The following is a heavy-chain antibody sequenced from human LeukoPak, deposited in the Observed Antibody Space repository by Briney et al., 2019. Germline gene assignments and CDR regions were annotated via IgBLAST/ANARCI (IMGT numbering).Heavy chain of an antibody. J-gene: IGHJ5*02. V-gene: IGHV4-4*07. D-gene: IGHD3-3*02. CDR3: ARDDNHFWSGDYDRDWFDP. Sequence: AETLSLTCTVSGGSISRYYWSWIRQPAGKGLEWIGRIYTSGSTNYNPSLKSRVTMSVDTSKNQFSLKLSSVTAADTAVYYCARDDNHFWSGDYDRDWFDPWGQGTLVTVSS. CDR1: GGSISRYY. CDR2: IYTSGST.